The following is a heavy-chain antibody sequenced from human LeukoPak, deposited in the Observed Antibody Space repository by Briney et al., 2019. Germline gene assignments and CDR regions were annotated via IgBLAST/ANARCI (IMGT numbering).Heavy chain of an antibody. CDR3: ARVGGY. D-gene: IGHD2-15*01. V-gene: IGHV4-61*02. Sequence: PSQTLSLTCTVSGGSISSGSYYWSWIRQPAGKGLEWIGRIYTSGSTNYNPSLKSRVTISVDTSKNQFSLKLSSVTAADTAVYYCARVGGYWGQGTLVTVSP. CDR2: IYTSGST. J-gene: IGHJ4*02. CDR1: GGSISSGSYY.